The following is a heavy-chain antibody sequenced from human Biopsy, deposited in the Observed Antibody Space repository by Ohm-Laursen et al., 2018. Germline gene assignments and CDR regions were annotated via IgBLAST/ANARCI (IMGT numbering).Heavy chain of an antibody. D-gene: IGHD5-12*01. CDR1: GFSFSSYG. J-gene: IGHJ4*02. Sequence: SLRLSCPASGFSFSSYGMHWARQAPGKGLEWVSGISGRTSGTYYADSVKGRFTISRDNSKNTLYLQMSSLRAEDTALYYCAKCMTYSGDGIDCWGQGTLVTVSS. CDR3: AKCMTYSGDGIDC. CDR2: ISGRTSGT. V-gene: IGHV3-23*01.